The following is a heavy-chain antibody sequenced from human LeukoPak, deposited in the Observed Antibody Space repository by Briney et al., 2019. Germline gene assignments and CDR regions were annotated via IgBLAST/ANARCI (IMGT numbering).Heavy chain of an antibody. V-gene: IGHV3-48*01. CDR3: ARDLAY. J-gene: IGHJ4*02. Sequence: GGSLRLSCAASGFTFSTYTMNSVRQAPGKGLEWVSYISNTGSSTYYADSVKGRFTTSRDNAKNSLYLQMSSLRAEDTAVYYCARDLAYWGQGTLVTVSS. CDR2: ISNTGSST. CDR1: GFTFSTYT.